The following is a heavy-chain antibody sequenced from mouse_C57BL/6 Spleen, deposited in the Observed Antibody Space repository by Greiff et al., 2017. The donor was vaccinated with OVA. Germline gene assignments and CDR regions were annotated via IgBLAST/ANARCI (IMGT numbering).Heavy chain of an antibody. J-gene: IGHJ3*01. CDR1: GYTFTSYW. CDR2: IDPSDSNT. V-gene: IGHV1-69*01. D-gene: IGHD2-2*01. Sequence: QVQLQQPGAELVMPGASVKLSCKASGYTFTSYWMHWVKQRPGQGLEWIGEIDPSDSNTNYNQKFKGKSTLTVDKSSSTAYMQLSSLTSEDSAVYYCASFSLYYGYDGGCAYWGQGTLVTVSA. CDR3: ASFSLYYGYDGGCAY.